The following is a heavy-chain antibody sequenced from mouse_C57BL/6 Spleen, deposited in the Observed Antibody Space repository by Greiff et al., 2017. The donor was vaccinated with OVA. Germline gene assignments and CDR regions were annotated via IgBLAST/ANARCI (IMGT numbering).Heavy chain of an antibody. CDR2: IDPNSGGT. Sequence: QVQLQQPGAELVKPGASVKLSCKASGYTFTSYWMHWVKQRPGRGLEWIGRIDPNSGGTKYNEKFKSKATLTVDKPSSTAYMQLSSLTSEDSAVYYCARAPLITTPVGGYFDVWGTGTTVTVSS. D-gene: IGHD1-1*01. CDR1: GYTFTSYW. CDR3: ARAPLITTPVGGYFDV. J-gene: IGHJ1*03. V-gene: IGHV1-72*01.